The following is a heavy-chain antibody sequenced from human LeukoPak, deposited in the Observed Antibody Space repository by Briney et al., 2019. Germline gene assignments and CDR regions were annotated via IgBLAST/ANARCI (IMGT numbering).Heavy chain of an antibody. CDR3: VRALRPAGSSWPYFDY. J-gene: IGHJ4*02. CDR2: IKQDGSEK. D-gene: IGHD6-13*01. CDR1: GFTFSSYS. V-gene: IGHV3-7*03. Sequence: GGSLRLSCAASGFTFSSYSMNWVRQAPGKGLEWVANIKQDGSEKFYLDSVKGRFTISRDNAKNSLYLQMNSLRAEDTAVYYCVRALRPAGSSWPYFDYWGQGTLVTVSS.